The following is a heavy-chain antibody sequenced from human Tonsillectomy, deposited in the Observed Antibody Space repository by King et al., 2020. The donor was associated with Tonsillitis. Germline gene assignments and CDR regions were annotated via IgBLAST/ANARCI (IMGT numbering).Heavy chain of an antibody. J-gene: IGHJ4*02. D-gene: IGHD5-24*01. Sequence: VQLQQWGAGLLEPSETLSLTCAVYGGSFSGYYWSWIRQPPGKGLEWIGEINHSGSTNYNPSLKSRVTISVDTSKTQYSLKLSSVILADTAVYYCARGPYGYNFIRYDSWGQGTLVTVSS. CDR1: GGSFSGYY. CDR2: INHSGST. CDR3: ARGPYGYNFIRYDS. V-gene: IGHV4-34*01.